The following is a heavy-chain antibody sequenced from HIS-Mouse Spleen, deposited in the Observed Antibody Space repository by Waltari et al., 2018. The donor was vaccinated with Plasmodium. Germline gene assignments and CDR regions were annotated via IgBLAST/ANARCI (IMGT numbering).Heavy chain of an antibody. D-gene: IGHD6-6*01. J-gene: IGHJ3*02. Sequence: EVQLVESGGGLIQSGGSLRLSCAASGFIVSSNYMSWVCQAPGKGLEWVAVMYSVGSRYTADAVKGRLTISRDKSKITLYLQMNSLRAEDTAVYYCARGMKGSSSAFDIWGQGTMVTVSS. V-gene: IGHV3-53*01. CDR1: GFIVSSNY. CDR2: MYSVGSR. CDR3: ARGMKGSSSAFDI.